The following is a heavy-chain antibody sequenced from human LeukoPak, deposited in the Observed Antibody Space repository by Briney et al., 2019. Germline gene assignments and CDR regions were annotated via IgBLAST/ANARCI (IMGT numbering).Heavy chain of an antibody. CDR1: GFTFSSYW. Sequence: PGGFLRLSCAASGFTFSSYWMSWVRQAPGKGLEWVAIIKQDGSEKYYVDSVKGRFTISRDNAEKSLYLQMNSLRAADTAVYYCATSRTSDYWGQGTLVTVSS. V-gene: IGHV3-7*03. J-gene: IGHJ4*02. CDR3: ATSRTSDY. CDR2: IKQDGSEK. D-gene: IGHD1-14*01.